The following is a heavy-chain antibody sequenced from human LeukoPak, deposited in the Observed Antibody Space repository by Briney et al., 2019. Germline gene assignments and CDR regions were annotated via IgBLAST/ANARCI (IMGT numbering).Heavy chain of an antibody. D-gene: IGHD3-3*01. J-gene: IGHJ2*01. Sequence: ASVKVSCKASGYTFSSYDINCVRQAAGQGLEWMGWMNPNSGNAGYAQKFQGRISITRNTSTNTAYMELSGLRSEDTAVYYCARGPRVFGVVIAPYWYFDFWGRGTLVTVSS. CDR1: GYTFSSYD. CDR2: MNPNSGNA. CDR3: ARGPRVFGVVIAPYWYFDF. V-gene: IGHV1-8*01.